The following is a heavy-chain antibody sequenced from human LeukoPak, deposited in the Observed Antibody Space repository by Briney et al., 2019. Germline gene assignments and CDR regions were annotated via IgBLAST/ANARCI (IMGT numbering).Heavy chain of an antibody. Sequence: SETLSLTCTISSGSISSSSYYWGWIRQPPGKGLEWIGSIYYSGSTYYNPSLKSRVTISVDTSKNQFSLKLSSVTAADTAVYYCARASSGVPFYYYYGMDVWGQGTTVTVSS. CDR3: ARASSGVPFYYYYGMDV. J-gene: IGHJ6*02. D-gene: IGHD3-10*01. V-gene: IGHV4-39*07. CDR1: SGSISSSSYY. CDR2: IYYSGST.